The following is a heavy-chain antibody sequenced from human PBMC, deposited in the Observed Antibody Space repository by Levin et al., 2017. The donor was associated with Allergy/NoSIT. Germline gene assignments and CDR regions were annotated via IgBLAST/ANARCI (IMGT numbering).Heavy chain of an antibody. CDR3: ARGLPGQPRGYDY. V-gene: IGHV3-21*01. Sequence: GGSLRLSCAASGFTFSSSNMNWVRQAPGKGLEWVSSISSRSSYIFYADSVRGRFTISRDNAKNSLYLQMNSLRAEDTAVYYCARGLPGQPRGYDYWGQGTLVTVSS. D-gene: IGHD3-10*01. CDR2: ISSRSSYI. CDR1: GFTFSSSN. J-gene: IGHJ4*02.